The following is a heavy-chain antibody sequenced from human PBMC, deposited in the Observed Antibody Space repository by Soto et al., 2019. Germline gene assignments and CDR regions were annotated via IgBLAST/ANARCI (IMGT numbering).Heavy chain of an antibody. CDR3: AKRKRGAPVSYFDY. D-gene: IGHD1-26*01. Sequence: QVQLVESGGGVVQPGRSLRLSCAASGFTFSSFGMDWVRQAPGKGLEWVAVISNDGSNKYYGDSVKGRFTISRDNSKNMLYLQMNSLRPEDTAVYYCAKRKRGAPVSYFDYWGQGTLVTVS. CDR2: ISNDGSNK. V-gene: IGHV3-30*18. J-gene: IGHJ4*02. CDR1: GFTFSSFG.